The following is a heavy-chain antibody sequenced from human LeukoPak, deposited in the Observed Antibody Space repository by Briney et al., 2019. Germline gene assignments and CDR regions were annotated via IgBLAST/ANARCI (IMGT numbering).Heavy chain of an antibody. Sequence: PGGSLRLSCAASGFTVSSNYMSWVRQAPGKGLEWVSVIYSGGSTYYADSVRGRFTISRDNSKNTLYLQMNSLRAEDTAVYYCARDDYGDYSFDYWGQGTLVTVSS. D-gene: IGHD4-17*01. J-gene: IGHJ4*02. V-gene: IGHV3-66*01. CDR2: IYSGGST. CDR3: ARDDYGDYSFDY. CDR1: GFTVSSNY.